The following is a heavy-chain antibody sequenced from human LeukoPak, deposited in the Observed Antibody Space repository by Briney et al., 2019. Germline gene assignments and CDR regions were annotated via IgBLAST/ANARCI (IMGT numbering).Heavy chain of an antibody. J-gene: IGHJ4*02. V-gene: IGHV3-7*01. CDR3: ARTIEMATISYFDY. D-gene: IGHD5-24*01. CDR1: GFSFSSYW. CDR2: IKQDGSEK. Sequence: GGSLRLSCAASGFSFSSYWMSWVRQAPGKGLEWVANIKQDGSEKYYVDSVKGRFTISRDNAKNSLYLQMNSLRAGDTAVYYCARTIEMATISYFDYWGQGTLVTVSS.